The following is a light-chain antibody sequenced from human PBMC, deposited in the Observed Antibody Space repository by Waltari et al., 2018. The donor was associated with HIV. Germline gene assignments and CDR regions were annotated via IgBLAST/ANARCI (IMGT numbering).Light chain of an antibody. CDR2: WAS. Sequence: DIVMTQSPDSLAVSLGERATINCKSSQSVLYSSNNKNYLAWYQQKPGQPPKLLIYWASTRESGVPDRFSSSWSGTDFTLTISSLQAEDVAVYYCQQYYSTPWTFGQGTNVEIK. CDR3: QQYYSTPWT. J-gene: IGKJ1*01. CDR1: QSVLYSSNNKNY. V-gene: IGKV4-1*01.